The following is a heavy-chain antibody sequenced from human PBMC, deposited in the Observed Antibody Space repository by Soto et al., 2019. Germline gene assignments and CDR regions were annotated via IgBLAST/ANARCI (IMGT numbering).Heavy chain of an antibody. Sequence: SVKVSCKASGGTFSSYAISWVRQAPGQGLEWMGGIIPIFGTANYAQKFQGRVTITADESTSTAYMEPSSLRSEDTAVYYCARTVVVTTWFDPWGQGTLVTVSS. J-gene: IGHJ5*02. CDR1: GGTFSSYA. D-gene: IGHD3-22*01. CDR3: ARTVVVTTWFDP. CDR2: IIPIFGTA. V-gene: IGHV1-69*13.